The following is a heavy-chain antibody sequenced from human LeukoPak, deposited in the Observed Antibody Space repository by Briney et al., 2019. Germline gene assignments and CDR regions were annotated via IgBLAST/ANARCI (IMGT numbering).Heavy chain of an antibody. CDR2: IKQDGSEK. J-gene: IGHJ4*02. CDR1: GFTFSDYW. CDR3: ARDSRRVGATGGSDY. V-gene: IGHV3-7*03. D-gene: IGHD1-26*01. Sequence: GGSLRLSCVASGFTFSDYWMSWVRQAPGKGLEWVANIKQDGSEKNYVDSVKGRSTISRDNAKNSLSLQLNSLRADDTAVYYCARDSRRVGATGGSDYWGQGTLVTVSS.